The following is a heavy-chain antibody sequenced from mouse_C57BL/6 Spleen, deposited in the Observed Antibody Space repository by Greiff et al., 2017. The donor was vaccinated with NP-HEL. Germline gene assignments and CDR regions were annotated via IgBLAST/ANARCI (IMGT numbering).Heavy chain of an antibody. Sequence: QVQLQQPGAELVKPGASVKLSCKASGYTFTSYWMHWVKQRPGHGLEWIGMIHPNSGSTNYNEKFKSKATLTVDKSSSTAYMQLSSLTSEDSAVDYCARGRDYYGSYYFDYWGQGTTLTVSS. J-gene: IGHJ2*01. CDR2: IHPNSGST. CDR3: ARGRDYYGSYYFDY. V-gene: IGHV1-64*01. D-gene: IGHD1-1*01. CDR1: GYTFTSYW.